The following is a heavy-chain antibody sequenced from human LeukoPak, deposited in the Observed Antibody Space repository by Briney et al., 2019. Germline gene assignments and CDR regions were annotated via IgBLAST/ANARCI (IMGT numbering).Heavy chain of an antibody. D-gene: IGHD1-7*01. Sequence: SQTLSLTCAISGDSFSSNSAAWNWIRQSPSRGLEWLGRTYYRSKWYNDYAVSVKSRITINPDTSKNQFSLQLNSVTPEDTAVYYCVRGARLELRRLYYYYYMDVWGKGTTVTVSS. CDR1: GDSFSSNSAA. CDR2: TYYRSKWYN. V-gene: IGHV6-1*01. CDR3: VRGARLELRRLYYYYYMDV. J-gene: IGHJ6*03.